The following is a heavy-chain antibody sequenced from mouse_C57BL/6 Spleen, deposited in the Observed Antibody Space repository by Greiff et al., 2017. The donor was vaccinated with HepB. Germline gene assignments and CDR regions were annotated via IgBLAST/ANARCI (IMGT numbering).Heavy chain of an antibody. J-gene: IGHJ3*01. CDR2: LDPETGGI. CDR1: GYTFNDYE. Sequence: QVPLKGSGAELVRPGGSVSLSCKASGYTFNDYEMHWGEKTPVHGREWIGALDPETGGISDNQKFKGKAILTADKSSSTAYMELRSLTSEDSAVYYCTRDGDYGYDGAWFAYWGQGTLVTVSA. CDR3: TRDGDYGYDGAWFAY. V-gene: IGHV1-15*01. D-gene: IGHD2-2*01.